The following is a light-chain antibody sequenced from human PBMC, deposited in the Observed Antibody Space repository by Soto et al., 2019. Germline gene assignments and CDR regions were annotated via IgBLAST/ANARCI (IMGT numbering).Light chain of an antibody. V-gene: IGKV3-20*01. Sequence: EIVLTQSPATLPLSPGERATLSCRASQSVSTYLAWYQQKPGQAPRLLMYDASTRATGIPARFSGSGSGTDFTLTISRLEPEDFAVYYCQHYGSSPRTFGQGTKVDIK. CDR3: QHYGSSPRT. J-gene: IGKJ1*01. CDR2: DAS. CDR1: QSVSTY.